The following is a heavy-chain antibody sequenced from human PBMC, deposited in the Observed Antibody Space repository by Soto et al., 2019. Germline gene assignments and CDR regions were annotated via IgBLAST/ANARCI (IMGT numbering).Heavy chain of an antibody. D-gene: IGHD2-8*01. V-gene: IGHV3-33*01. Sequence: QVQLVESGGGVVQPGRSLRLSCAASGFTFSSYGMHWVRQAPGKGLEWVAVIWYDGSNKYYADSVKGRFTISRDNSKNTLYLQMNSLRAEDTAVYYCARGKALAPDPGYCTNGVCYDSSVVGAFDIWGQGTMVTVSS. J-gene: IGHJ3*02. CDR1: GFTFSSYG. CDR3: ARGKALAPDPGYCTNGVCYDSSVVGAFDI. CDR2: IWYDGSNK.